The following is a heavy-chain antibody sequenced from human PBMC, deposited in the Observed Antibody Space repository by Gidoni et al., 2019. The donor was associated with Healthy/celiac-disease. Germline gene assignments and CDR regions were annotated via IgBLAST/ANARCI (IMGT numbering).Heavy chain of an antibody. V-gene: IGHV3-48*02. CDR3: ARLAGSGYYFNWFDP. J-gene: IGHJ5*02. D-gene: IGHD3-22*01. Sequence: MNWVRQAPGKGLEWVSYISSSSSTIYYADSVKGRFTISRDNAKNSLSLQVNSLRDEDTAVYYCARLAGSGYYFNWFDPWGQGTLVTVSS. CDR2: ISSSSSTI.